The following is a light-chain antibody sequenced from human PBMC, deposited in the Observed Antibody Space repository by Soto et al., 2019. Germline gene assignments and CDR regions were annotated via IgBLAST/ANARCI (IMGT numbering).Light chain of an antibody. J-gene: IGLJ1*01. Sequence: QSALTQPRSVSGSPGQSVTLSCTGTSSDVGGYDYVSWYQQHPGKAPKLMIYEVNKRPSGVPDRFSGSKSGNTASLTVSGLQAEDEADYYCSSYAGSSNVFGTGTKLTVL. CDR2: EVN. V-gene: IGLV2-8*01. CDR3: SSYAGSSNV. CDR1: SSDVGGYDY.